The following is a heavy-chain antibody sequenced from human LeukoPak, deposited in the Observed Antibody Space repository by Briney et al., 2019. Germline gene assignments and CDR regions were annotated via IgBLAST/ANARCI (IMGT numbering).Heavy chain of an antibody. Sequence: PSETLSLACTVSSYSISSSYYWGWIRQPPGKGLEWIGSIYHSGTTYYNPSLKSRVTISVHKSKNQFSLKLSSVTAADTAVYYCARIDPTPWADYSSGSSWGQGTLVTVSS. CDR2: IYHSGTT. CDR1: SYSISSSYY. CDR3: ARIDPTPWADYSSGSS. D-gene: IGHD6-19*01. J-gene: IGHJ4*02. V-gene: IGHV4-38-2*02.